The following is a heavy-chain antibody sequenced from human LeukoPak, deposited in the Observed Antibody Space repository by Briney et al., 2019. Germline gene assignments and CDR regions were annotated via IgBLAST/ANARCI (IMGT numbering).Heavy chain of an antibody. Sequence: PSQTLSLTCTVSGXSISSGDYYWSWIRQPPGKGLEWIGYIYYSGSTYYNPSLKSRVTISVDTSKNQFSLKLSSVTAADTAVYYCARDPVVVAALLPSYGMDVWGQGTTVTVSS. V-gene: IGHV4-30-4*01. J-gene: IGHJ6*02. CDR2: IYYSGST. D-gene: IGHD2-15*01. CDR1: GXSISSGDYY. CDR3: ARDPVVVAALLPSYGMDV.